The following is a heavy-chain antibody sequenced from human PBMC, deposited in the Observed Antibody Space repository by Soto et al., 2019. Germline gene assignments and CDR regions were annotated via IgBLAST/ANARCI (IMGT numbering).Heavy chain of an antibody. CDR1: GFTFSSYD. Sequence: GGSLRLSCAASGFTFSSYDMHWVRQATGKGLEWVSAIGTAGDTYYPGSVKGRFTISRENAKNSLYLQMNSLRAGDTAVYYCARSDILTGYYTVWGQGTLVTVSS. J-gene: IGHJ4*02. D-gene: IGHD3-9*01. CDR2: IGTAGDT. CDR3: ARSDILTGYYTV. V-gene: IGHV3-13*01.